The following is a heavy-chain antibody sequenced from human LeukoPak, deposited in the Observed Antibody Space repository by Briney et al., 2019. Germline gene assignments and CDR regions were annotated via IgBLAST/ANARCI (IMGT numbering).Heavy chain of an antibody. D-gene: IGHD6-13*01. J-gene: IGHJ1*01. CDR2: ISSSSSYI. Sequence: GGSLRLSCAASGFTFSSYSMNWVRQAPGKGLEWVSSISSSSSYIYYADSVKGRFTISRDNAKNSLYLQMNSLRAEDTAVYYCARDFRAAGTLRGGQGTLVTVSS. CDR1: GFTFSSYS. CDR3: ARDFRAAGTLR. V-gene: IGHV3-21*01.